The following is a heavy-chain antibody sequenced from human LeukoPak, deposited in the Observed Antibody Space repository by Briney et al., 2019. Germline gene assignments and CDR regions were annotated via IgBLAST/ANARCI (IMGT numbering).Heavy chain of an antibody. CDR3: AREGIAAAGTSVWFDP. CDR2: IYYSGST. D-gene: IGHD6-13*01. Sequence: TSETLSLTRTVSGGSISSSSYYWSWIRQPPGKGLEWIGYIYYSGSTNYNPSLKSRVTISVDTSKNQFSLKLSSVTAADTAVYYCAREGIAAAGTSVWFDPWGQGTLVTVSS. CDR1: GGSISSSSYY. J-gene: IGHJ5*02. V-gene: IGHV4-61*01.